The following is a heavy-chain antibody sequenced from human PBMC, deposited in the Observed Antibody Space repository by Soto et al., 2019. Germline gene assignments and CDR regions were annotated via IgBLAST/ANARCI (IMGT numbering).Heavy chain of an antibody. CDR3: ARDHYYYDSSGYYYWFDP. J-gene: IGHJ5*02. Sequence: SETLSLTCTVSGVSISSSYWSWIRQPPGKGLEWIGYIYYSGSTNYNPSLKSRVTISVDTPKNQLSLKLSSVTAADTAVYYCARDHYYYDSSGYYYWFDPWGQGTLVTVS. D-gene: IGHD3-22*01. CDR2: IYYSGST. CDR1: GVSISSSY. V-gene: IGHV4-59*01.